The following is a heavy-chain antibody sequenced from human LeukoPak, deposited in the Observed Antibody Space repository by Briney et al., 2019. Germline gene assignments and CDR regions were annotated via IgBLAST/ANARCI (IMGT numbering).Heavy chain of an antibody. Sequence: GASVKVSCKTSGYTFINYDINWVRQAPGQGLEWMGWMNPNSGNTGYAQKFQGRVTITRNTSISTAYMELSSLRSEDTAVYCCARGYSYGYVGYYYYYMDVWGKGTTVTVSS. CDR1: GYTFINYD. J-gene: IGHJ6*03. CDR2: MNPNSGNT. V-gene: IGHV1-8*03. D-gene: IGHD5-18*01. CDR3: ARGYSYGYVGYYYYYMDV.